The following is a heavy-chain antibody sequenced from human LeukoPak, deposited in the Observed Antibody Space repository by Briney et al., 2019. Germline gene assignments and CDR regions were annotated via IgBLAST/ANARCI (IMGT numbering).Heavy chain of an antibody. CDR1: GFTFSSYS. J-gene: IGHJ4*02. D-gene: IGHD3-3*01. Sequence: GGSLRLFCAASGFTFSSYSMNWVRQAPGERLEWVSSISSSSSYIYYADSVKGRFTISRDDAKNSLFLQMNSLRAEDTAIYYCARWRSQQSEFDLWGQGTLATISS. CDR3: ARWRSQQSEFDL. V-gene: IGHV3-21*01. CDR2: ISSSSSYI.